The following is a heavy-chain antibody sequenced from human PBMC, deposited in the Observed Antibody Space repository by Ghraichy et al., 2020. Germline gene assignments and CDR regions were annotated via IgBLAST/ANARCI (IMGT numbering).Heavy chain of an antibody. D-gene: IGHD5-24*01. CDR3: AKDPGDGYNYYFDY. CDR2: ISYDGSNK. V-gene: IGHV3-30*18. J-gene: IGHJ4*02. Sequence: GGSLRLSCAASGFTFSSYGMHWVRQAPGKGLEWVAVISYDGSNKYYADSVKGRFTISRDNSKNTLYLQMNSLRVEDTAVYYCAKDPGDGYNYYFDYWGQGTLVTVSS. CDR1: GFTFSSYG.